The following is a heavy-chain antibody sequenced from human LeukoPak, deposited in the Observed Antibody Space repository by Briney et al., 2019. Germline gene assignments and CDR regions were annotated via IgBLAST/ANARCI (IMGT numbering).Heavy chain of an antibody. V-gene: IGHV3-33*08. CDR2: IWYDGSNK. J-gene: IGHJ4*02. CDR1: GFSFSDYA. CDR3: ARAEQGGYSYGTDY. Sequence: GGSLRLSCAASGFSFSDYAMSWVRQAPGKGLEWVAVIWYDGSNKYYADSVKGRFTISRDNSKNTLYLQMNSLRAEDTAVYYCARAEQGGYSYGTDYWGQGTLVTVSS. D-gene: IGHD5-18*01.